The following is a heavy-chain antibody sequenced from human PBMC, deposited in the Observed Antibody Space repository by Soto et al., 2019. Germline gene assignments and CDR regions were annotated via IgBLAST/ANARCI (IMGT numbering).Heavy chain of an antibody. CDR2: IIPILGIA. V-gene: IGHV1-69*08. J-gene: IGHJ4*02. Sequence: QVQLVQSGAEVKKPGSSVKVSCKASGGTFSSYTISWVRQAPGQGLEWMGRIIPILGIANYAQKFQGRVTITADKSTSTAYMELSSLRSEDTAVYYCARDPPWVSFDYWGQGTLVTVSS. CDR1: GGTFSSYT. CDR3: ARDPPWVSFDY. D-gene: IGHD6-13*01.